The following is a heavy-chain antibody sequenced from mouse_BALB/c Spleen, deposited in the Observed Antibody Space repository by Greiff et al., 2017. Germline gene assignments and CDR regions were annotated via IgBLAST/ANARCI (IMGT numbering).Heavy chain of an antibody. Sequence: VQLKESGPGLVKPSQSLSLTCTVTGYSITSDYAWNWIRQFPGNKLEWMGYISYSGSTSYNPSLKSRISITRDTSKNQFFLQLNSVTTEDTATYYCARGYDGYYNAMDYWGQGTSVTVSS. CDR2: ISYSGST. V-gene: IGHV3-2*02. D-gene: IGHD2-3*01. J-gene: IGHJ4*01. CDR3: ARGYDGYYNAMDY. CDR1: GYSITSDYA.